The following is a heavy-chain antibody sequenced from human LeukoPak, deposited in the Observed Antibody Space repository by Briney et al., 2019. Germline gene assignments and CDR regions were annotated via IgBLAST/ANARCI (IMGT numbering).Heavy chain of an antibody. Sequence: SETLSLTCTVSGGSISSYYWSWIRQPPGKGLEWIGYFYYSGSTNYNPSLKSRVTISVDTSKNQFSLKLSSVTAADTAVYYCARGGHYSTLDYWGQGTLVTVSS. V-gene: IGHV4-59*01. CDR1: GGSISSYY. D-gene: IGHD4-11*01. CDR2: FYYSGST. J-gene: IGHJ4*02. CDR3: ARGGHYSTLDY.